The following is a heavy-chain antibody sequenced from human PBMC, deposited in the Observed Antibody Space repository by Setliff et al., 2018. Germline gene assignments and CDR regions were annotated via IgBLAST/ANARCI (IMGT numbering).Heavy chain of an antibody. CDR3: ARDRVWGTLDAFDI. CDR1: GYTFTNYG. D-gene: IGHD3-16*01. CDR2: IITNTGKT. J-gene: IGHJ3*02. V-gene: IGHV1-2*02. Sequence: ASVKVSCKASGYTFTNYGFTWVRQAPGQGLEWMGMIITNTGKTSYPKKFQGRVTMTRDTSISTAYMDLSRLRSDDTAVYYCARDRVWGTLDAFDIWGQGTMVTVSS.